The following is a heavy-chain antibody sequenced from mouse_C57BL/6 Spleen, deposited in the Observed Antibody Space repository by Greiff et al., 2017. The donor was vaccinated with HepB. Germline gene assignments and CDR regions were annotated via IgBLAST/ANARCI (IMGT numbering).Heavy chain of an antibody. CDR2: IYPGDGDT. CDR3: ARSVWDWYFDV. J-gene: IGHJ1*03. V-gene: IGHV1-82*01. CDR1: GYAFSSSW. D-gene: IGHD4-1*01. Sequence: QVQLKESGPELVKPGASVKISCKASGYAFSSSWMNWVKQRPGKGLEWIGRIYPGDGDTNYNGKFKGKATLTADKSSSTAYMQLSSLTSEDSAVYFCARSVWDWYFDVWGTGTTVTVSS.